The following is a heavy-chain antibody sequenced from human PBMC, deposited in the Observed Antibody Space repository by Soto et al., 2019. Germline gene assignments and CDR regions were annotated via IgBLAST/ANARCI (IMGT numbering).Heavy chain of an antibody. CDR2: ISAGGDNT. Sequence: ESGGTLVQPGGSLRLSCATSGFTFINYAMNWIRQAPGKGLEWVSVISAGGDNTYYADSVKGRFTISRDNSKNTLFLQMNSLTAEDKGIYYCAKDGPKWATLTFGPWFDSWGQGTLVTVSS. CDR3: AKDGPKWATLTFGPWFDS. CDR1: GFTFINYA. D-gene: IGHD4-17*01. V-gene: IGHV3-23*01. J-gene: IGHJ5*01.